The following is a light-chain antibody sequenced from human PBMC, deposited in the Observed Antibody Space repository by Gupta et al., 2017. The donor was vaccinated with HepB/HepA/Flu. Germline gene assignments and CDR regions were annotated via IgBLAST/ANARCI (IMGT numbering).Light chain of an antibody. J-gene: IGKJ4*01. V-gene: IGKV3-11*01. CDR3: QQRSNRWCT. CDR1: QSVSSY. Sequence: EIVLTQSPATLSLSPGERATLSCRASQSVSSYLAWYQQKPGQAPRLLIYDASNRATGIPARFSGRGSGTDFTLTISSLEPEDFAVYYCQQRSNRWCTFGGGTKVEIK. CDR2: DAS.